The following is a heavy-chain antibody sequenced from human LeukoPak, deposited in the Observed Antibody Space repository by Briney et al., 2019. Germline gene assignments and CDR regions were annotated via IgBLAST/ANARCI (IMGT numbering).Heavy chain of an antibody. CDR1: GFTFSSCA. CDR3: ARGAMATIPIYFDY. V-gene: IGHV3-64*01. Sequence: GSLRPSCAASGFTFSSCAMHWVRQAPGKGLEYVSAISSNGGSTYYANSVKGRFTISRDNSKNTLYLQMGSLRAEDMAVYYCARGAMATIPIYFDYWGQGTLVTVSS. J-gene: IGHJ4*02. D-gene: IGHD5-24*01. CDR2: ISSNGGST.